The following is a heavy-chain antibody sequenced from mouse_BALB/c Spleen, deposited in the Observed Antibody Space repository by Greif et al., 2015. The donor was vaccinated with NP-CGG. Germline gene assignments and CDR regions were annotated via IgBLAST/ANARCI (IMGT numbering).Heavy chain of an antibody. CDR2: IYPGDGST. CDR1: GYTFTSYY. CDR3: ARGAWGSFDY. Sequence: VQLQQSGPELVKPGASVKMSCKASGYTFTSYYIHWVKQRPGQGLEWIGWIYPGDGSTKYNEKFKGKTTLTADKSSSTAYMLLSSLTSEDSAIYFCARGAWGSFDYWGQGTTLTVSS. V-gene: IGHV1S56*01. J-gene: IGHJ2*01.